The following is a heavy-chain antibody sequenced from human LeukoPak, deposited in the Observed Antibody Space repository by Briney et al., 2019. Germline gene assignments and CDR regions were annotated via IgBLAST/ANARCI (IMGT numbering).Heavy chain of an antibody. J-gene: IGHJ4*02. CDR2: IYYSGST. V-gene: IGHV4-39*02. CDR3: SREYSGSSRAD. D-gene: IGHD6-6*01. Sequence: PSETLSLTCTVSGGSISSTSYFWGWIRQPPGQGLEWIGGIYYSGSTFYSPSLKSRVTISVDTSKNQFSLKLNSVTAADTAVYYCSREYSGSSRADWGQGTLVTVSS. CDR1: GGSISSTSYF.